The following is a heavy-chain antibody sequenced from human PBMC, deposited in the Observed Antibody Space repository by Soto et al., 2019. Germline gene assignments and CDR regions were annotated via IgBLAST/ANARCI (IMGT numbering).Heavy chain of an antibody. D-gene: IGHD6-19*01. J-gene: IGHJ4*02. V-gene: IGHV1-18*01. Sequence: ASVKVSCKASGGTFSSYTISWVRQAPGQGLEWMGRISAYNGNTNYAQKLQGRVTMTTDTSTSTAYMELRSLRSDDTAVYYCARVYSSGWLYYFDYWGQGTLVTVSS. CDR1: GGTFSSYT. CDR3: ARVYSSGWLYYFDY. CDR2: ISAYNGNT.